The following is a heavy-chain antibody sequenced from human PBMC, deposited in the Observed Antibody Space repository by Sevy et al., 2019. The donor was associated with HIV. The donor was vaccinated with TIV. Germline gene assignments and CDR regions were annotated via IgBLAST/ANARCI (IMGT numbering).Heavy chain of an antibody. D-gene: IGHD6-13*01. CDR2: ISGSGGST. J-gene: IGHJ5*02. V-gene: IGHV3-23*01. CDR3: AKGAGGYSSSWYTHSWLDP. Sequence: GESLRLSCAASGFTFSSYAMSWVRQAPGKGLEWVSAISGSGGSTYYADSVKGRFTISRDNSKNTLYLQMNSLRAEDTAVYYCAKGAGGYSSSWYTHSWLDPWGQGTLVTVSS. CDR1: GFTFSSYA.